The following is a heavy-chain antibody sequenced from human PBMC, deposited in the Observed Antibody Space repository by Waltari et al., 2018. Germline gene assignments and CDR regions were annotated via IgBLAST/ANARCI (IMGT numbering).Heavy chain of an antibody. V-gene: IGHV3-7*01. Sequence: EVQLVESGGGLVQPGGSLRLSCAASGFTFSSYWMSWVRQAPGKGLEWVANIKQDGSEKYYVDSVKGRFTISRDNAKNSLYLQMNSLRAEDTAVYYCARGDFWSALNGFDPWGQGTLVTVSS. CDR1: GFTFSSYW. J-gene: IGHJ5*02. CDR3: ARGDFWSALNGFDP. D-gene: IGHD3-3*01. CDR2: IKQDGSEK.